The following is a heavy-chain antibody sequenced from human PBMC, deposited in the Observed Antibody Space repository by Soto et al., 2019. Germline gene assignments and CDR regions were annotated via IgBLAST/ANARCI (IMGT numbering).Heavy chain of an antibody. CDR1: GFTFSSYA. J-gene: IGHJ6*03. D-gene: IGHD2-8*01. V-gene: IGHV3-23*01. CDR2: ISGSGGST. Sequence: GGSLRLSCAASGFTFSSYAMSWVRQAPGKGLEWVSAISGSGGSTYYADSVKGRFTISRDNSKNTLYLQMNSLRAEDTAVYYCAKIADNGAPLDYYYYYMDVWGKGTTVTVSS. CDR3: AKIADNGAPLDYYYYYMDV.